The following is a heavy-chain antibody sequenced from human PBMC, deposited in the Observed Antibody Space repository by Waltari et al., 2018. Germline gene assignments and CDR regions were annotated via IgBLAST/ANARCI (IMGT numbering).Heavy chain of an antibody. Sequence: QVQLQESGPGLVKSSETLSLTCDVSGYAVNRGFYWGWSRQAPGKGLEWVATIYHDGTTFYNPSLKSRLSVSMDTSKNQISLTLKSVTAADTAVYYCSRQVLGYCTSAACRRLESWGQGTLVTVSS. D-gene: IGHD2-2*01. J-gene: IGHJ4*02. CDR2: IYHDGTT. CDR1: GYAVNRGFY. CDR3: SRQVLGYCTSAACRRLES. V-gene: IGHV4-38-2*01.